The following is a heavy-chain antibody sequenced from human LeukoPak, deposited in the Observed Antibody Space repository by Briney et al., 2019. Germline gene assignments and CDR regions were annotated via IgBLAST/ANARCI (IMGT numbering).Heavy chain of an antibody. V-gene: IGHV6-1*01. Sequence: SRTLSLTCAISGDIVSSNSAAWNWIRQSPSRGREWLGRTYYRSKWYNDYAVSVKSRITINPDTSKNQFSLQLNSVTPEDTAVYYCARDLEAYDSSGYYNWFDPWGQGTLVTVSS. CDR3: ARDLEAYDSSGYYNWFDP. J-gene: IGHJ5*02. D-gene: IGHD3-22*01. CDR1: GDIVSSNSAA. CDR2: TYYRSKWYN.